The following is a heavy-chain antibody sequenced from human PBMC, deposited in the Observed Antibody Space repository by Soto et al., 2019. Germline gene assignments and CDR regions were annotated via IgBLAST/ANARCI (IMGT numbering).Heavy chain of an antibody. J-gene: IGHJ4*02. CDR3: AKHDFWTLYNTGLDS. Sequence: EVQLLESGGGLVQPGGSLRLSCSASGFTFTSYAMSWVRQAPGKGLEWVSGISGSGGDTKSADSVKGRFTIPSDNFKNMLYLQMNSLRAEDTAVYYCAKHDFWTLYNTGLDSWGQGTLVTVSS. CDR2: ISGSGGDT. CDR1: GFTFTSYA. D-gene: IGHD3-3*01. V-gene: IGHV3-23*01.